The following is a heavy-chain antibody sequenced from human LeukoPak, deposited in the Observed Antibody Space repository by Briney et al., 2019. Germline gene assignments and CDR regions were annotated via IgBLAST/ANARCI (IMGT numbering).Heavy chain of an antibody. CDR3: ATVLDSPDALDI. D-gene: IGHD2-2*03. Sequence: SETLSLTCTVSGGSISSYYWSWIRQPPGKGLEWIGYLYYSGSTNYNPSLKSRVTISVDTSKNQLSLKLRSVTAADTAVYYCATVLDSPDALDIWGQGTMVTVSS. CDR2: LYYSGST. J-gene: IGHJ3*02. CDR1: GGSISSYY. V-gene: IGHV4-59*01.